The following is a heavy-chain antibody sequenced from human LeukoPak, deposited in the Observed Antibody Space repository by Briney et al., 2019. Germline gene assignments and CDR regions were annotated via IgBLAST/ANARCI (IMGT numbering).Heavy chain of an antibody. D-gene: IGHD3-10*01. CDR1: GYTFTDYY. V-gene: IGHV1-2*02. J-gene: IGHJ4*02. CDR3: ARVMPLEGSGSDTLDY. Sequence: ASVKLSCRPSGYTFTDYYMHWVRQAPGQGLEWMGWINPHSGGTKYAQKFQGRVTMSRDTSISTAYMELSRLRSDDTAVYYCARVMPLEGSGSDTLDYWGQGTLVTVPS. CDR2: INPHSGGT.